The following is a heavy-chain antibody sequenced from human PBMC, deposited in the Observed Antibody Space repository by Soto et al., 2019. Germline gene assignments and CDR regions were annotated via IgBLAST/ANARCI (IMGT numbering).Heavy chain of an antibody. V-gene: IGHV1-46*01. J-gene: IGHJ6*02. Sequence: ASVKVSCKASGYTFTSYYMHWVRQAPGQGLEWMGIINPSGGSTSYAQKFQGRVTMTRDTSTSTVYMGLSSLRSEDTAVYYCARDGAAHYYYYGMDVWGQGTTVTVSS. CDR3: ARDGAAHYYYYGMDV. CDR2: INPSGGST. CDR1: GYTFTSYY. D-gene: IGHD6-6*01.